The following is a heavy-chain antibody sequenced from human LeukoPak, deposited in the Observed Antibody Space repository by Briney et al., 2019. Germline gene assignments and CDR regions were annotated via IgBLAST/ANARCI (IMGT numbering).Heavy chain of an antibody. J-gene: IGHJ6*02. CDR1: GFTFSNYN. V-gene: IGHV3-21*01. Sequence: GGSVRLSGAASGFTFSNYNMNWVPHGPGKGPKRVSSINSSRSYIYYEDSVKGRFTISRDNDKNSLYLQKNTLRAEDTAVYYCARDREGQWPIPYYYYGMDVWGQGTTVTVSS. CDR3: ARDREGQWPIPYYYYGMDV. D-gene: IGHD6-19*01. CDR2: INSSRSYI.